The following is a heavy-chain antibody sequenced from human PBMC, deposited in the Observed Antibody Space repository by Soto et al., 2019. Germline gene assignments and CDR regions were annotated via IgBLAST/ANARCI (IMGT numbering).Heavy chain of an antibody. J-gene: IGHJ6*03. Sequence: GGSLRLACAASGFAFSNAWINWVRQAPGKGLEWVSSISSSSSYIYYADSVKGRFTISRDNAKNSLYLQMNSLRAEDTAVYYCAGTKRLLRFLEWLSSMDVWGKGTTVTVSS. D-gene: IGHD3-3*01. CDR1: GFAFSNAW. CDR2: ISSSSSYI. V-gene: IGHV3-21*01. CDR3: AGTKRLLRFLEWLSSMDV.